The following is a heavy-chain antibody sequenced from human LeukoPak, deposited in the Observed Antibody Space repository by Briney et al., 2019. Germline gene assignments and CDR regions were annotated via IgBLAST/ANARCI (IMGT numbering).Heavy chain of an antibody. V-gene: IGHV4-59*01. D-gene: IGHD4-23*01. CDR1: GGSYRTYS. J-gene: IGHJ4*02. CDR2: IYYGGMT. CDR3: ARDTTVASAIQH. Sequence: SETLSLTCSASGGSYRTYSWCGLRQSPGKRLEWIGYIYYGGMTNYNPSLKSRVTISADTAKNQFSLRLRSVTAADTAIYYCARDTTVASAIQHWGQGTLVTVSS.